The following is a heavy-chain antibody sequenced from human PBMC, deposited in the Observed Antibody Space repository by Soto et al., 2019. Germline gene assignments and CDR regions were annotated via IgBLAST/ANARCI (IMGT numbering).Heavy chain of an antibody. Sequence: PGESLKISCKGSGYSFSSHWIDWVRQMHGKGLEWMGIIYPGDSNIRYSPSFEGQIDMSADRSINTAYPRLSSLKASDTATYYCARHLDEYSSASCFDYWGQGTLVTVSS. CDR1: GYSFSSHW. V-gene: IGHV5-51*01. CDR2: IYPGDSNI. D-gene: IGHD6-6*01. J-gene: IGHJ4*02. CDR3: ARHLDEYSSASCFDY.